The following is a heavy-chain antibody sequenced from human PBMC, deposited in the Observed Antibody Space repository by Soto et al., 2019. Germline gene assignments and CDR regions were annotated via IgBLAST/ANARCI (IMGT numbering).Heavy chain of an antibody. Sequence: SETLSLTCAVSGGSISSSNWWSWVRQPPGKGLEWIGEIYHSGSTNYNPSLKSRVTISVDKSKNQFSLKLGSVTAADTAVYYCARGGYCTNGVCYPRSGYWGQGTLVTVSS. CDR3: ARGGYCTNGVCYPRSGY. CDR1: GGSISSSNW. D-gene: IGHD2-8*01. V-gene: IGHV4-4*02. CDR2: IYHSGST. J-gene: IGHJ4*02.